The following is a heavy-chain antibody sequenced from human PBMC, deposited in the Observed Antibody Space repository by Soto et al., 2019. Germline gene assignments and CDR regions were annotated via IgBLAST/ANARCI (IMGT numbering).Heavy chain of an antibody. D-gene: IGHD6-6*01. Sequence: GGSLRLSCAASGFTLSNYEMNWVRQAPGKGLEWVSYISDTGGTVYYADSVKGRFTISRDNAKNSLYLQMSSLGAEDTAVYYCAREYSGSSFFDYWGQGTLVTVSS. CDR3: AREYSGSSFFDY. J-gene: IGHJ4*02. V-gene: IGHV3-48*03. CDR1: GFTLSNYE. CDR2: ISDTGGTV.